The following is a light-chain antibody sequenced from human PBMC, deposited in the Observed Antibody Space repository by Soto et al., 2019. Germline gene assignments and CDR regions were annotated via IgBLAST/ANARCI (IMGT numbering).Light chain of an antibody. CDR2: EVI. CDR3: CSFAGSNSWV. Sequence: QSALTQPASVSGSPGQSITISCTGSSNDVGGYNYVSWYQQHPGKAPKLMIYEVINRPSGVSNRFSGSKSGNTASLTISGLQAEDEADYYCCSFAGSNSWVFGGGTKLTVL. CDR1: SNDVGGYNY. J-gene: IGLJ3*02. V-gene: IGLV2-14*01.